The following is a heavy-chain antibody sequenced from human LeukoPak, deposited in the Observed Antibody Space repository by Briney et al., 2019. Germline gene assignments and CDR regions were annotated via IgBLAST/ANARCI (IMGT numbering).Heavy chain of an antibody. CDR3: ARALHSLTVTPALFDY. V-gene: IGHV4-61*01. Sequence: SETLSLTCTISGGSVSSGSYYWSWIRQPPGKGLEWIGYIYYSGSTYYNPSLKSRVTISVDRSKNQFSLKLSSVTAADTAVYYCARALHSLTVTPALFDYWGQGTLVTVSS. D-gene: IGHD4-11*01. J-gene: IGHJ4*02. CDR1: GGSVSSGSYY. CDR2: IYYSGST.